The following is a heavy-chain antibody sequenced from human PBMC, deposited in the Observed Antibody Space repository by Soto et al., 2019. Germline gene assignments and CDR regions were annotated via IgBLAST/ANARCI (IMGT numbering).Heavy chain of an antibody. V-gene: IGHV3-23*01. J-gene: IGHJ4*02. CDR1: GFTFSSYA. D-gene: IGHD3-3*01. CDR2: ISGSGGST. CDR3: AKGYDFWSGYRSFDY. Sequence: GALRLSCAASGFTFSSYAMSWVRQAPGKGLEWVSAISGSGGSTYYADSVKGRFTISRDNSKNTLYLQMNSLRAEDTAVYYCAKGYDFWSGYRSFDYWGQGTLVTVSS.